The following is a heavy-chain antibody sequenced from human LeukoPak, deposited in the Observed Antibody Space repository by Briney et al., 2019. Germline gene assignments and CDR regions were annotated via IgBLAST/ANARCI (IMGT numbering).Heavy chain of an antibody. D-gene: IGHD2-21*02. V-gene: IGHV3-7*01. CDR1: GFTFNSVW. J-gene: IGHJ4*02. CDR3: ARGGSDDWAF. CDR2: INPDGTVK. Sequence: GRSLRLSCAASGFTFNSVWMSWVRQAPGKGLEWAANINPDGTVKLYVDSVKGRFTISRDNARNSLYLQMNNVRAEDTALYFCARGGSDDWAFGGQGTLVTVSS.